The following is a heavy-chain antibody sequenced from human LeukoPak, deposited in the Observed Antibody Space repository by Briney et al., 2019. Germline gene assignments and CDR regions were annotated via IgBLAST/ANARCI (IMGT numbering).Heavy chain of an antibody. CDR3: ARGRTIFGVVMTYGHLDY. Sequence: ASVKVSCKASGYTFTNYTINWVRLAPGQGLEWMGWIDTNTGNPTYAQGFAGRFVFSLDTSVTTTYLQISSLKAEDTAVYYCARGRTIFGVVMTYGHLDYWGQGTLVTVSS. CDR2: IDTNTGNP. CDR1: GYTFTNYT. J-gene: IGHJ4*02. D-gene: IGHD3-3*01. V-gene: IGHV7-4-1*02.